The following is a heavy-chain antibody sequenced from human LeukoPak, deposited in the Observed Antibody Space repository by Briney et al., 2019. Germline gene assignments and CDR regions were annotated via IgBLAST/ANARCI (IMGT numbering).Heavy chain of an antibody. Sequence: SETLSLTCTVSGGSISSYYWSWLRQPPGKGLEWIGYIYYSGSTNYNPSLKSRVTISVDTSKNQFSLKLSSVTAEDTAVYYCARGPLLRLGELSLYPWFDYWGQGTLVTVSS. V-gene: IGHV4-59*01. CDR1: GGSISSYY. J-gene: IGHJ4*02. CDR2: IYYSGST. CDR3: ARGPLLRLGELSLYPWFDY. D-gene: IGHD3-16*02.